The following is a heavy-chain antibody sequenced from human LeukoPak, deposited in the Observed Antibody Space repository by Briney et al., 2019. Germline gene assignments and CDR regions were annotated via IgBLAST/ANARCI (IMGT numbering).Heavy chain of an antibody. V-gene: IGHV1-46*01. J-gene: IGHJ5*02. CDR3: VKDWHILTGRNCFDP. CDR1: GYTFTSYY. D-gene: IGHD3-9*01. CDR2: INPSGGST. Sequence: ASVKVSCKASGYTFTSYYMHWVRQAPGQGLEWMGIINPSGGSTSYAQKFQGRVTMTRDTSTSTAYMELRSLRFDDTAIYYCVKDWHILTGRNCFDPWGQGTLVTVSS.